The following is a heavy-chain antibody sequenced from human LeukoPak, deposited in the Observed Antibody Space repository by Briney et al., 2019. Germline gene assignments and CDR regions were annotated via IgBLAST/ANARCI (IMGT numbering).Heavy chain of an antibody. CDR1: GFTFSNYG. CDR3: ARGVTTADY. D-gene: IGHD2-21*02. Sequence: PGGSLRLSCAASGFTFSNYGMACVRQPPGKGLEWLAAIWYDGSNKYYADSVKGRFTISRDNSERTLYLQMNSLRAEDTAVYYCARGVTTADYWGQGTLVTVSS. V-gene: IGHV3-33*01. J-gene: IGHJ4*02. CDR2: IWYDGSNK.